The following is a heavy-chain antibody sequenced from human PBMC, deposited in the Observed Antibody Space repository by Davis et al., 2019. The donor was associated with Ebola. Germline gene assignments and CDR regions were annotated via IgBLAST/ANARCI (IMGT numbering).Heavy chain of an antibody. Sequence: ASVNVSCKASGYTFTSYDINWVRQATGQGLEWMGWMNPNSGNTGYAQKLQDRVTMTTDRSTSTAYMELRSLRSDDTAVYYCARGDVPYYFDYWGQGTLVTVSS. CDR3: ARGDVPYYFDY. CDR2: MNPNSGNT. V-gene: IGHV1-8*01. J-gene: IGHJ4*02. D-gene: IGHD6-6*01. CDR1: GYTFTSYD.